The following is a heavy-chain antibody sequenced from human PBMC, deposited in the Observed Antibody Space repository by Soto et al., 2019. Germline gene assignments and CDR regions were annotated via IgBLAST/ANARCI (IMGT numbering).Heavy chain of an antibody. CDR1: GFTFSSYG. CDR2: IWYDGSNK. D-gene: IGHD6-25*01. Sequence: SLRLSCAASGFTFSSYGMHWVRQAPGKGLEWVAVIWYDGSNKYYADSVKGRFTISRDNSKNTLYLQMNSLRAEDTAVYYCARGRSAVAATIGNYWGQGTLVTVSS. J-gene: IGHJ4*02. CDR3: ARGRSAVAATIGNY. V-gene: IGHV3-33*01.